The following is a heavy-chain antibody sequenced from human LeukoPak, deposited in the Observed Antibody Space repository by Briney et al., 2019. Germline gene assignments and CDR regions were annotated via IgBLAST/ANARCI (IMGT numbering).Heavy chain of an antibody. Sequence: GGSLRLSCAASGFTFDDYAMHWVRQAPGKGLEWVAFIRYDGSNKYYADSVKGRFTISRDNSKNTLYLQMNSLRAEDTAVYYCAKGKGYCYGSGKRNFDYWGQGTLVTVSS. CDR3: AKGKGYCYGSGKRNFDY. D-gene: IGHD3-10*01. CDR2: IRYDGSNK. CDR1: GFTFDDYA. V-gene: IGHV3-30*02. J-gene: IGHJ4*02.